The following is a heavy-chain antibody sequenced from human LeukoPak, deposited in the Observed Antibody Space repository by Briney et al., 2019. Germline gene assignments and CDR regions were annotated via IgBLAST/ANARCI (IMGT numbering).Heavy chain of an antibody. J-gene: IGHJ4*02. D-gene: IGHD4-17*01. CDR1: GFTFSNYG. CDR2: ISDDGNNK. CDR3: AKGTTVSRGYFDS. V-gene: IGHV3-30*18. Sequence: AGGSLRLSCAVSGFTFSNYGMHWVRQAPGKGLEWVSLISDDGNNKYYADSVKGRFSISRDNSKKTLYLQINTLRPEDTAVYHCAKGTTVSRGYFDSWGQGTLVTVSS.